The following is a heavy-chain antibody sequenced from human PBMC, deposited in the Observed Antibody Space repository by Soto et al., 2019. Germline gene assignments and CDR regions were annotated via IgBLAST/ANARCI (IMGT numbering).Heavy chain of an antibody. D-gene: IGHD3-3*01. CDR3: ARGKILGFWSAYCDY. J-gene: IGHJ4*02. V-gene: IGHV1-69*01. CDR1: GGTFSSYA. CDR2: IIPIFGTA. Sequence: QVQLVQSGAEVKKPGSSVKVSCKASGGTFSSYAISWVRQAPGQGLEWMGGIIPIFGTANYAQKFQGRVTSTADESTGTADMELSSLRSEDTAVYYCARGKILGFWSAYCDYWGQGTLVTVSS.